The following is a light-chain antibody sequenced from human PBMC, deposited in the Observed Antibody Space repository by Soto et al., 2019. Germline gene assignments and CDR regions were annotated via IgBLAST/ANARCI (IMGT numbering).Light chain of an antibody. V-gene: IGLV2-23*01. CDR1: SSDVGGYNL. CDR3: CSYAGSATWV. J-gene: IGLJ3*02. CDR2: EGS. Sequence: QSVLTQPASVSGSPGQSITISCTGTSSDVGGYNLVSWYQHHPGKAPKLMIYEGSRRPSGVSNRFPGSRSVTTASLTISGLQAEDEADYYCCSYAGSATWVFGGGTQLTVL.